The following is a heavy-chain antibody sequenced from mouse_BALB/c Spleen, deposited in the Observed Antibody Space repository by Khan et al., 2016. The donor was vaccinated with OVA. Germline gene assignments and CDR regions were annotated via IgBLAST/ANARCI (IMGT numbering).Heavy chain of an antibody. Sequence: LVKTGASVKISCKASGYSFTGYYMHWVKQSHGKSLEWIGYISCYNGATSYNQKFKGKATFTVDTSSSKAYMQFNSLTSEDSAVYYCARGDYYGSSSFVYWGQGTLVTVSA. CDR1: GYSFTGYY. J-gene: IGHJ3*01. V-gene: IGHV1S34*01. D-gene: IGHD1-1*01. CDR3: ARGDYYGSSSFVY. CDR2: ISCYNGAT.